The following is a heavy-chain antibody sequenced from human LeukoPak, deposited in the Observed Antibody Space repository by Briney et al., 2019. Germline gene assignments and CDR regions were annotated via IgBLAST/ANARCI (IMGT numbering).Heavy chain of an antibody. Sequence: ASVKVSCKASGYTFTSYAMNWVRQAPGQGLEWMGWITTNTGNPTYAQGFTGRFVFSLDTSVSTAYLQISSLKAEDTAVYYCARAVDSSAYYPGDYWGQGTLVTVSS. CDR1: GYTFTSYA. V-gene: IGHV7-4-1*02. J-gene: IGHJ4*02. CDR3: ARAVDSSAYYPGDY. D-gene: IGHD3-22*01. CDR2: ITTNTGNP.